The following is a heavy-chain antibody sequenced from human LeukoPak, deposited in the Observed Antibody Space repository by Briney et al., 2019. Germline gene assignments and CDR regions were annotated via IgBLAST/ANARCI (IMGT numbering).Heavy chain of an antibody. D-gene: IGHD6-6*01. CDR3: ARETPTYSSSSGGGDDAFDI. CDR2: IKQDGSEK. Sequence: SGGSLRLSCAASGFTFSSYWMSWVRQAPGKGLEWVANIKQDGSEKYYVDSVKGRFTISRDNAKNSLYLQMNSLRAEDTAVYYCARETPTYSSSSGGGDDAFDIWGQGTMVTVSS. J-gene: IGHJ3*02. CDR1: GFTFSSYW. V-gene: IGHV3-7*01.